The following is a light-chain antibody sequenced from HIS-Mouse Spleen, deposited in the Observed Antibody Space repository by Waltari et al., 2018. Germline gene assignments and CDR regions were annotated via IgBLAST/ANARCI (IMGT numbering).Light chain of an antibody. CDR1: RRDVGGYTY. V-gene: IGLV2-14*03. CDR2: DVS. Sequence: QSALTQPASVSGSPGQSITISCTGTRRDVGGYTYASWYQQHPGKAPKLMIYDVSNRPSGVSNRFSGSKSGNTASLTISGLQAEDEADYYCSSYTSSSFNVVFGGGTKLTVL. J-gene: IGLJ2*01. CDR3: SSYTSSSFNVV.